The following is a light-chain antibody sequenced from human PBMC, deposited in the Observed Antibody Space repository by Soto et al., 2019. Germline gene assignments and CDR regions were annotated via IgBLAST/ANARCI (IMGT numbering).Light chain of an antibody. CDR1: KLGDKY. J-gene: IGLJ2*01. CDR2: QDT. Sequence: SYELTQPPSVSVSPGQTASITCSGDKLGDKYAYWYQQKPGQSPVLVIYQDTKRPSGIPERFSGSSSGNTATLTISGTQAMDEADYYCQAWDSSTVVFGGGTQLTVL. CDR3: QAWDSSTVV. V-gene: IGLV3-1*01.